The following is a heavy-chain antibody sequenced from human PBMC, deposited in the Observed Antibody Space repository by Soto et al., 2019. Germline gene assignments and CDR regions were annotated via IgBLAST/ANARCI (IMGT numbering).Heavy chain of an antibody. CDR3: ARGGYYDILTGYHDFFDF. V-gene: IGHV4-34*01. CDR2: INHREST. CDR1: GGSFSGYY. D-gene: IGHD3-9*01. Sequence: QVHLQQWGAGLLKPSQTLSLTCAVYGGSFSGYYWSWIRQPPGKGLEWIGEINHRESTNYNPSLKSRVTILVDTSKNQFSLKLSSVTAADTAVYYCARGGYYDILTGYHDFFDFWGQGTLVTV. J-gene: IGHJ4*02.